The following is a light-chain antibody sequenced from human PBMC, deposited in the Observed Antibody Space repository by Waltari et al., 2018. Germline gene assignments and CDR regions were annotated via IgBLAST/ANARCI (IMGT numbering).Light chain of an antibody. CDR2: GAS. V-gene: IGKV3-20*01. CDR1: QSVSSSY. Sequence: EIVLTQSPGTLSLSPGERATLSCRASQSVSSSYLAWYQQKPGQAPGLLIYGASSRATSIPDRFSGSGSGTDFTLTISRLEPEDFAVYYCQQYGSSHTFGQGTKLEIK. CDR3: QQYGSSHT. J-gene: IGKJ2*01.